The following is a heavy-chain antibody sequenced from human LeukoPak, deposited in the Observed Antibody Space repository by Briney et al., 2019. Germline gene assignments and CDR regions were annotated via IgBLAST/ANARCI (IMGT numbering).Heavy chain of an antibody. Sequence: GGSLRLSCAVSGFTFSDFWMNWVRQAPGKGLEWVARIKQDGTEIYYADSMKGRFTMSRDNAKNSLYLQMNSLRAEDTAVYYCVRAAYDFWSGYHFDYWGQGTLVTVSS. V-gene: IGHV3-7*01. CDR3: VRAAYDFWSGYHFDY. CDR1: GFTFSDFW. CDR2: IKQDGTEI. D-gene: IGHD3-3*01. J-gene: IGHJ4*02.